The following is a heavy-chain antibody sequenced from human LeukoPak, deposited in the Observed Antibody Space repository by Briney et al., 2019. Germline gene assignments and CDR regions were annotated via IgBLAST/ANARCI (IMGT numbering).Heavy chain of an antibody. V-gene: IGHV4-30-4*01. Sequence: SETLSLTCTVSGGSISSGDYYRSWIRHPPGKGLEGIGFIYHTGSFHYNPSAKSRVTISVDTSKHQFSLNLRSVTAADTAVYFCGRESRIVGTTSVWYYFDYWGQGTLVTVSS. J-gene: IGHJ4*02. CDR3: GRESRIVGTTSVWYYFDY. CDR2: IYHTGSF. CDR1: GGSISSGDYY. D-gene: IGHD1-26*01.